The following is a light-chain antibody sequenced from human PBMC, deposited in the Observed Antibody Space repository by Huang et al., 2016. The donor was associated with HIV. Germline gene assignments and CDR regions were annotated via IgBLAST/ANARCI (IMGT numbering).Light chain of an antibody. J-gene: IGKJ4*01. CDR1: QSVSID. CDR3: QQYNNWPPLT. CDR2: GSS. V-gene: IGKV3-15*01. Sequence: EIVMTQSPATLSVSPGERVTLSCRASQSVSIDLAWYQQKPGQAPRLVIYGSSTRATGIPTRFRGSGSGTEFTLTISSLQSEDFAVYYCQQYNNWPPLTFGGGTKVEIK.